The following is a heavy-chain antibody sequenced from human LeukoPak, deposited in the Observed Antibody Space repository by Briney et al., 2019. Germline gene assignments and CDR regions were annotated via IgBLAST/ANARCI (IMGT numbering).Heavy chain of an antibody. D-gene: IGHD3-10*01. CDR2: INPSGGST. Sequence: ASVKVSCKASGYTFINYYMHWGRQAPGQGLEWMGIINPSGGSTTYAQKIQGRVTLTTDTSTSTVYMELSSLRSDDTSVYYCAREGYGSGRRLGMDVWGQGTTVTVSS. V-gene: IGHV1-46*01. J-gene: IGHJ6*02. CDR1: GYTFINYY. CDR3: AREGYGSGRRLGMDV.